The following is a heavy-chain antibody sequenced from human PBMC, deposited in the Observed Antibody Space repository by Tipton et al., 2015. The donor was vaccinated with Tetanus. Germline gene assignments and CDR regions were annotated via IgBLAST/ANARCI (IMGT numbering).Heavy chain of an antibody. CDR1: GGTFNSYV. CDR3: VRPDRYCSGGSCYLALDY. V-gene: IGHV1-69*06. D-gene: IGHD2-15*01. Sequence: QSGAEVKKPGSSVRVSCKTSGGTFNSYVVSWVRQAPGQGPEWMGGIFPQFGTSNYAPKFQDRVTMTADTSTGTVYMDLSSLRSDDTAVYYCVRPDRYCSGGSCYLALDYWXXGTLITVSS. CDR2: IFPQFGTS. J-gene: IGHJ4*02.